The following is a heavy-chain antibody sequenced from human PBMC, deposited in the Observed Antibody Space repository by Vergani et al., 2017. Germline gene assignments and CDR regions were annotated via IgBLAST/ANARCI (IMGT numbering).Heavy chain of an antibody. Sequence: QLQLQESGPGLVKPSETLSLTCTVSGGSISSSSYYWSWIRQPPGKGLEWIGEINHSGSTHYNPSLKSRVTISEDTSKNQFSLRLSSVTAADTAVYYCARGNSQYPFDIWGPGTMVTVSS. CDR2: INHSGST. J-gene: IGHJ3*02. CDR3: ARGNSQYPFDI. CDR1: GGSISSSSYY. V-gene: IGHV4-39*07. D-gene: IGHD2-2*01.